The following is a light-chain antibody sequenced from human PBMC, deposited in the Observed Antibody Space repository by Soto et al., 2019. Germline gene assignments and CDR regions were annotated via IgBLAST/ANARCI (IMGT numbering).Light chain of an antibody. CDR3: QQGDSFPLT. CDR2: TAS. V-gene: IGKV1-12*01. CDR1: QGVGTW. J-gene: IGKJ4*01. Sequence: DIQMTQSPSSVSASVGDRVTITCRASQGVGTWLAWFQQKTGEAPRLLIYTASTLHSGVPSRFSGSGSGTDFTLTITSLQPEDFATYYCQQGDSFPLTFGGGTQVEIK.